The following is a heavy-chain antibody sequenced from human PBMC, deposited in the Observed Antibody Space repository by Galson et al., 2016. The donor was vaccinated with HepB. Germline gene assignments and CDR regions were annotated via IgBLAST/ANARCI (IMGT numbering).Heavy chain of an antibody. D-gene: IGHD2-2*01. V-gene: IGHV1-18*01. Sequence: SVKVSCKASGYTFTTYGISWVRQAPGQGLEWMGWISAYNGNTNYEQKLQGRVTMTTDTSTSTAYMELRSLRSDDTAVYYCARDPRKIRYQLLEIYYYYYAMDVWGRGTMVTVSS. CDR2: ISAYNGNT. J-gene: IGHJ6*02. CDR1: GYTFTTYG. CDR3: ARDPRKIRYQLLEIYYYYYAMDV.